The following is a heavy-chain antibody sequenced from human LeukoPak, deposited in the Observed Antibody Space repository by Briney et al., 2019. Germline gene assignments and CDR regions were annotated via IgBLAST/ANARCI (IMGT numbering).Heavy chain of an antibody. CDR2: INHSGST. D-gene: IGHD5-24*01. Sequence: SETLSLTCAVYGVSFSGYYWSWIRQPPGKGLEWIGEINHSGSTNYNPSLKSRVTISVDTSKNQFSLKLSSVTAADTAVYYCARRDGYNYPNAFDIWGQGTMVTVSS. CDR1: GVSFSGYY. CDR3: ARRDGYNYPNAFDI. J-gene: IGHJ3*02. V-gene: IGHV4-34*01.